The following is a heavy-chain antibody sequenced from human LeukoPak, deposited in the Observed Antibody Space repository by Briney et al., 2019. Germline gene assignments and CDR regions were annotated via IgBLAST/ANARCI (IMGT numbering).Heavy chain of an antibody. V-gene: IGHV3-23*01. CDR2: ISGSGGST. Sequence: GGSLRLSCAASRFTFSSYAMSWVRQAPGKGLEWVSAISGSGGSTYYADSVKGRFTISRDNSKNTLYLQMNSLRAEDTAVYYCAKVPSGSYLGWFDPWGQGTLVTVSS. J-gene: IGHJ5*02. CDR1: RFTFSSYA. CDR3: AKVPSGSYLGWFDP. D-gene: IGHD1-26*01.